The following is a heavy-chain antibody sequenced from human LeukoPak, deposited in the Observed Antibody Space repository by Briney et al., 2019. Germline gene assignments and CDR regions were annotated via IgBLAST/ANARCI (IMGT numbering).Heavy chain of an antibody. Sequence: GASVKVSCKVSGYTLAELSMHWVRQAPGKGLEWMGGFDPEDGETIYAQKLQGRVTMTTDTSTSTAYMELRSLRSDDTAVYYCASTVPGSGYYEYWGQGTLVTVSS. J-gene: IGHJ4*02. CDR1: GYTLAELS. V-gene: IGHV1-24*01. CDR2: FDPEDGET. CDR3: ASTVPGSGYYEY. D-gene: IGHD3-22*01.